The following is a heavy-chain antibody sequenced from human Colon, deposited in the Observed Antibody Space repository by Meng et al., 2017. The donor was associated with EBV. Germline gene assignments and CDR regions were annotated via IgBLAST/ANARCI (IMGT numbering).Heavy chain of an antibody. D-gene: IGHD6-19*01. Sequence: QGKLVQSWSELKKPGASVKVSCKASGYTFTRYPMNWVRQAPGQGLEWMGWISTNTGNPTYAQGFTGRFVFSVDTSVSTAYLQISSLKAEDTAVYYCGTLKYTSGFYGPAYWGQGALVTVSS. J-gene: IGHJ4*02. CDR1: GYTFTRYP. CDR3: GTLKYTSGFYGPAY. V-gene: IGHV7-4-1*02. CDR2: ISTNTGNP.